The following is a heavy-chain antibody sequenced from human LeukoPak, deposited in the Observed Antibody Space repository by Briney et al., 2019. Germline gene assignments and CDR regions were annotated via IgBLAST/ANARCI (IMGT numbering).Heavy chain of an antibody. Sequence: GGSLRLSCAASGFTFSSYGMHWVRQAPGKGLEWVAVISYDGSNKYYADSVKGRFTNSRDNSKNTLYLQMNSLRAEDTAVYYCAKDFPRNYDFWSGHAPSGYFDYWGQGTLVTVSS. J-gene: IGHJ4*02. CDR3: AKDFPRNYDFWSGHAPSGYFDY. CDR1: GFTFSSYG. D-gene: IGHD3-3*01. V-gene: IGHV3-30*18. CDR2: ISYDGSNK.